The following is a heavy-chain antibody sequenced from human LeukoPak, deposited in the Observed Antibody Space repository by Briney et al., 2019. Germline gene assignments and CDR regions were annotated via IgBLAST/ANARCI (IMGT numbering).Heavy chain of an antibody. J-gene: IGHJ3*02. V-gene: IGHV4-59*08. Sequence: SETLSLTCTVSGGFISSYYWSWIRQPPGKGLEWIGYINYSGSTDYKSSLKSRVTISVDTSTNQFSLILRSVTAADTAVYYCARPRADATNTGAFDTWGQGTMVTVSS. CDR3: ARPRADATNTGAFDT. CDR1: GGFISSYY. D-gene: IGHD2-8*01. CDR2: INYSGST.